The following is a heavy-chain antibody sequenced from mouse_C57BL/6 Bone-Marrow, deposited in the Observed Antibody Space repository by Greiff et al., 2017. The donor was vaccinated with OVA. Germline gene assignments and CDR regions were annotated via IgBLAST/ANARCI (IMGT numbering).Heavy chain of an antibody. J-gene: IGHJ4*01. D-gene: IGHD2-1*01. CDR2: IRNKANNHAT. V-gene: IGHV6-6*01. Sequence: EVMLVESGGGLVQPGGSMKLSCAASGFTFSDAWMDWVRQSPEKGLEWVAEIRNKANNHATYYAESVKGRFTISRDDSKSSVYLQMNSLRAEDTGIYYCTRSFYRYYAMDYWGQGTSVTVSS. CDR1: GFTFSDAW. CDR3: TRSFYRYYAMDY.